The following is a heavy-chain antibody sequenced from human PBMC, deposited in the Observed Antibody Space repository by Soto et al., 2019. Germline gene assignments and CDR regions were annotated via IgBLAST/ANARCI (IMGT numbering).Heavy chain of an antibody. CDR3: AKPGLQTGPPHYGMDV. V-gene: IGHV3-23*01. Sequence: PGGSLRLSCAASGFTFSSYAMSWVRQAPGKGLEWVSAISGSGGSTYYADSVKGRFTISRDNSKNTLYLQMNSLRAEDTAVYYCAKPGLQTGPPHYGMDVWGQGTTVTVSS. CDR2: ISGSGGST. J-gene: IGHJ6*02. CDR1: GFTFSSYA. D-gene: IGHD3-9*01.